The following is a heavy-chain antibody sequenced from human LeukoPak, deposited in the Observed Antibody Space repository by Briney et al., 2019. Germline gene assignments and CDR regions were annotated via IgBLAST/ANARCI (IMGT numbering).Heavy chain of an antibody. CDR1: GYTFTSYG. D-gene: IGHD4-17*01. J-gene: IGHJ6*02. Sequence: GASVKVSCKASGYTFTSYGISWVRQAPGQGLEWMGWISAYNGNTNYAQKLQGRVTMTTDTSTSTAYMELRSLRSDDTAVYYCARFQLDGDHDYYYYGMDVWGQGTTVTVSS. CDR3: ARFQLDGDHDYYYYGMDV. CDR2: ISAYNGNT. V-gene: IGHV1-18*01.